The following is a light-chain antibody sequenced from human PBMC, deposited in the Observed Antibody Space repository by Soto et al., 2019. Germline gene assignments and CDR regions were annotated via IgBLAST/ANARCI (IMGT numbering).Light chain of an antibody. J-gene: IGLJ2*01. Sequence: HSALTQPASVAGSPGQSITISCTGPSRDFCGYHYVSWYQQHPGKATKLMVYDVTNRPSGVPNRLSGSQSGNTASRTISGLQAEDEADYYCSSYTTSSTLVFGGGTKVTVL. CDR1: SRDFCGYHY. CDR2: DVT. V-gene: IGLV2-14*03. CDR3: SSYTTSSTLV.